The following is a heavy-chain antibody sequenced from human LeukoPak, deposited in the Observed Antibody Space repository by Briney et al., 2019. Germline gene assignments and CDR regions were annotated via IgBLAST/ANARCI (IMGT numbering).Heavy chain of an antibody. CDR2: ISSSGSAI. Sequence: PGGSLRLSCVASGFTFSSYEMNWVRQAPGKGLDWVSYISSSGSAIYYADSVRGRFTISRDNAKNSLYLQMNSLRAEDTAVYYCARARRDCSGGSCYPDYNWFDPWGQGTLVTVSS. D-gene: IGHD2-15*01. V-gene: IGHV3-48*03. CDR3: ARARRDCSGGSCYPDYNWFDP. J-gene: IGHJ5*02. CDR1: GFTFSSYE.